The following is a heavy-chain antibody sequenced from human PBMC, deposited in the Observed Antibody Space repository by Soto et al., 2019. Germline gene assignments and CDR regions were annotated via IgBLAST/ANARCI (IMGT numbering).Heavy chain of an antibody. CDR2: ISAYNGKT. V-gene: IGHV1-18*01. CDR1: GYPFDTYG. CDR3: ARDPHEFWSSYIFDP. D-gene: IGHD3-3*01. J-gene: IGHJ5*02. Sequence: QVQLVQSGAEVKKPGASVKVSCKASGYPFDTYGINWVRQAPGQGLEWMGWISAYNGKTDYAQKLQGRVTMATDTSTNTAYMELRNLRSDDTAVYYCARDPHEFWSSYIFDPWGQGTLVTVSS.